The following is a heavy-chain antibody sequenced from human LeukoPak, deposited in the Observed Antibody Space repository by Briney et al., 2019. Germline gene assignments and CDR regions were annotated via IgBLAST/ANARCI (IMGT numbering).Heavy chain of an antibody. CDR2: ISSSGSTI. CDR1: GFTFSDYY. CDR3: ARDSWDIVVVPAAANYYYYGMDV. D-gene: IGHD2-2*01. Sequence: NPGGSLRLSCAASGFTFSDYYMSWIRQAPGKGLEWVSYISSSGSTIYYADSVKGRFTISRDNAKNSLYLQMNSLRAEDTAVYYCARDSWDIVVVPAAANYYYYGMDVWGQGTTVTVSS. J-gene: IGHJ6*02. V-gene: IGHV3-11*01.